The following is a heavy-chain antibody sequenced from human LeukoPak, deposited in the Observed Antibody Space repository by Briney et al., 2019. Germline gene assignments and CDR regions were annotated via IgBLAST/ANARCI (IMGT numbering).Heavy chain of an antibody. V-gene: IGHV4-39*01. J-gene: IGHJ4*02. CDR2: IYYSGST. CDR1: GGAISSTSYY. CDR3: ARLQAIFGVVTGFDY. D-gene: IGHD3-3*01. Sequence: SETLSLTCTVSGGAISSTSYYWGWIRQPPGKGLEWIGSIYYSGSTYYNPSLKSRVTISVDTSKNQFSLKLSSVTAADTAVYYCARLQAIFGVVTGFDYWGQGTLVTVSS.